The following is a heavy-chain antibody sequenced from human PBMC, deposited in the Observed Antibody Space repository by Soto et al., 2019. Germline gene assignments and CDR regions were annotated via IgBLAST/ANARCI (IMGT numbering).Heavy chain of an antibody. J-gene: IGHJ6*02. V-gene: IGHV4-39*01. CDR3: AGTSILTGRRGVDV. D-gene: IGHD3-9*01. CDR1: GGSISSSSYY. Sequence: KTSETLSLTCTVSGGSISSSSYYWGWIRQPPGKGLEWIGSIYYSGSTYYNPSLKSRVTISVDTSKNQFSLKLSSVTAADTAVYYCAGTSILTGRRGVDVWGQGTTVTSP. CDR2: IYYSGST.